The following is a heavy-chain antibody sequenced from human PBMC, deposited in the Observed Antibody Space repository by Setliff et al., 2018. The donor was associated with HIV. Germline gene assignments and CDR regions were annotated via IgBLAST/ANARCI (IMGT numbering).Heavy chain of an antibody. J-gene: IGHJ4*02. V-gene: IGHV3-53*01. Sequence: GGSLRLSCEISGFSVGDNYMTWVRQTPKMGLEWVSLIYAAGATYYADSVEGRFTISRDTSTNTLYLQMHSLRADDTAVYYRAKGSGFHDYWGQGTRVTVSS. CDR2: IYAAGAT. CDR1: GFSVGDNY. CDR3: AKGSGFHDY. D-gene: IGHD6-19*01.